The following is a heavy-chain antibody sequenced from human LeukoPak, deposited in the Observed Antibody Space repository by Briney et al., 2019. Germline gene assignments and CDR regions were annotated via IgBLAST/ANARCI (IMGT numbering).Heavy chain of an antibody. CDR1: VDSISSYY. CDR3: ARLTRLSTSPDRYYLDY. V-gene: IGHV4-4*09. CDR2: IYTSGGT. J-gene: IGHJ4*02. Sequence: SETLSLTCTVSVDSISSYYWSWIRQPPGKGLEWIGYIYTSGGTNYIPSLKCRVTISIDTSKNQFSLKLSSVTAADSGVYYCARLTRLSTSPDRYYLDYWGQGTLVTVSS. D-gene: IGHD6-6*01.